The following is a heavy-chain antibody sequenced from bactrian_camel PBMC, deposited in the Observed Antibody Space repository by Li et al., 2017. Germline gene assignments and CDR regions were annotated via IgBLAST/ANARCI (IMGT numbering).Heavy chain of an antibody. J-gene: IGHJ4*01. Sequence: HVQLVESGGGSVQTGGSLTLSCAASGFDYSTYCMGWFRQVPGKEHEAVAAVDSDGTPTYADSVKGRFTISHDDAKNELYLDMDNLAPEDTGTYYCAIGLHLEIMGSWADADLEYWGQGTQVTVS. V-gene: IGHV3S55*01. CDR2: VDSDGTP. D-gene: IGHD1*01. CDR1: GFDYSTYC. CDR3: AIGLHLEIMGSWADADLEY.